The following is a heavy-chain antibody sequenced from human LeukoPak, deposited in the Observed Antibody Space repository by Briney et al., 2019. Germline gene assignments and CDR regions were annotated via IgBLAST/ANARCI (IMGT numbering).Heavy chain of an antibody. CDR3: ARDCVGGGCSIDY. J-gene: IGHJ4*02. V-gene: IGHV4-34*01. D-gene: IGHD2-15*01. Sequence: SETLSLTCAVYGGSFSGYYWSWIRQPPGKGLEWIGEINHSGSTSYNPSLKSRVTISVDTSKNQFSLKLSSVTAADTAVYYCARDCVGGGCSIDYWGQGTLVTVSS. CDR1: GGSFSGYY. CDR2: INHSGST.